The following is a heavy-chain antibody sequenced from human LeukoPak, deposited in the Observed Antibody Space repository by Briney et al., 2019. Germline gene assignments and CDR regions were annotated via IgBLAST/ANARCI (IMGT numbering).Heavy chain of an antibody. V-gene: IGHV3-30*18. CDR3: AKDLYRFGSSSWRQGAFDI. CDR2: ISYDGSNK. Sequence: PGGSLRLSCAASGFTFSSYGMHWVRQAPGKGLEWVAVISYDGSNKYYADSVKGRFTISRDNSKNTLYLQMNSLRAEDTAVYYCAKDLYRFGSSSWRQGAFDIWGQGTMVTVSS. CDR1: GFTFSSYG. D-gene: IGHD6-13*01. J-gene: IGHJ3*02.